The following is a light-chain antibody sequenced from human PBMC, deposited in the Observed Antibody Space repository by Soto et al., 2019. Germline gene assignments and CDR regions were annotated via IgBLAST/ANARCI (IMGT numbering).Light chain of an antibody. Sequence: QPVLTQPPSVSGAPGQRVTISCTGSSSNIGAGYDVHWYQQLPGTAPKLLIYGNSNRPSGVPDRFSGSKSGTSASLAITGLQAEDEADYYCQSYDSSLSGPVVVGGGTTQTVL. CDR3: QSYDSSLSGPVV. V-gene: IGLV1-40*01. J-gene: IGLJ2*01. CDR2: GNS. CDR1: SSNIGAGYD.